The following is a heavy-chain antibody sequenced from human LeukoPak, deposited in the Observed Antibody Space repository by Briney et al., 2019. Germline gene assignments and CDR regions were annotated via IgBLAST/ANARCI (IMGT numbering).Heavy chain of an antibody. CDR2: INPNSGGT. D-gene: IGHD3-10*01. CDR3: ARVTRLRGSGSYHY. CDR1: GYTFTGYY. V-gene: IGHV1-2*02. J-gene: IGHJ4*02. Sequence: ASVKVSCKASGYTFTGYYMHWVRQAPGQGLEWMGWINPNSGGTNYAQKFQGRVTMTRDTSISTAYMELSGLRSDDTAVYYCARVTRLRGSGSYHYWGQGTLVTVSS.